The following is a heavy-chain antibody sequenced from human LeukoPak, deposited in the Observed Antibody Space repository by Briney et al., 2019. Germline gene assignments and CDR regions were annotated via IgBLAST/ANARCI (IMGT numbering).Heavy chain of an antibody. CDR3: ATDRLLRIAAAGILWYY. CDR2: FDPEDGET. J-gene: IGHJ4*02. Sequence: ASVKVSCKVSGYTLTELSMHWVRQAPGKGLEWKGGFDPEDGETIYAQKFQGRVTMTEDTSTDTAYMELSSLRSEDTAVYYCATDRLLRIAAAGILWYYWGQGTLVTVSS. CDR1: GYTLTELS. V-gene: IGHV1-24*01. D-gene: IGHD6-13*01.